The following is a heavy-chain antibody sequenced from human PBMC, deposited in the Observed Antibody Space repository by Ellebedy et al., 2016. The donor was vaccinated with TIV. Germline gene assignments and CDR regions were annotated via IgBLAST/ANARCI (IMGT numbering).Heavy chain of an antibody. J-gene: IGHJ4*02. CDR3: ARATSIGDYVSY. CDR2: ISSSSTYI. CDR1: GFTFSTYI. D-gene: IGHD2/OR15-2a*01. Sequence: PGGSLRLSCAASGFTFSTYIMKWVRQAPGKGLEWVSSISSSSTYIYYADSVKGRFTISRDNAKNSLYLQMNSLRVDDTAVYYCARATSIGDYVSYWGQGTLVTVSS. V-gene: IGHV3-21*01.